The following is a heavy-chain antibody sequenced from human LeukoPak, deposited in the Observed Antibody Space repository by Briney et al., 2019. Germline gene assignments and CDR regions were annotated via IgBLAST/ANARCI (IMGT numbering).Heavy chain of an antibody. Sequence: SETLSPTCTVSGGSISSSSYYWGWIRQPPGKGLEWIGSIYYSGSTYYNPSLKSRVTISVDTSKNQFSLKLSSVTAADTAVYYCASLGGRNSYGYNYWGQGTLVTVSS. V-gene: IGHV4-39*07. J-gene: IGHJ4*02. D-gene: IGHD5-18*01. CDR1: GGSISSSSYY. CDR2: IYYSGST. CDR3: ASLGGRNSYGYNY.